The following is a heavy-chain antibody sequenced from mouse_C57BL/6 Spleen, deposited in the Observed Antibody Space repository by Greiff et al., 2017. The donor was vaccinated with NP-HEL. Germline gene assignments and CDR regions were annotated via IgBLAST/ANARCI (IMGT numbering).Heavy chain of an antibody. CDR3: ARRKYDYDDAMDY. J-gene: IGHJ4*01. CDR2: ISSGGSYT. D-gene: IGHD2-4*01. Sequence: EVQLVESGGDLVKPGGSLKLSCAASGFTFSSYGMSWVRQTPDKRLEWVATISSGGSYTYYPDSVKGRFTISRDNAKNTLYLQMSSLKSEDTAMYYCARRKYDYDDAMDYWGQGTSVTVSS. V-gene: IGHV5-6*01. CDR1: GFTFSSYG.